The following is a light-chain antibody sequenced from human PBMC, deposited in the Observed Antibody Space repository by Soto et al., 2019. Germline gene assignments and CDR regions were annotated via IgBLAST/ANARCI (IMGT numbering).Light chain of an antibody. CDR1: QSISRW. CDR2: DAS. Sequence: DIQMTQSPSTLSVSVGDRVTITCRASQSISRWLGWYQQKPGKAPNLLIYDASTLESGVPSRFSGSGSGTEFTITISSLQADDFATYYCQQYNTYSSWTFGQGTKVEI. CDR3: QQYNTYSSWT. J-gene: IGKJ1*01. V-gene: IGKV1-5*01.